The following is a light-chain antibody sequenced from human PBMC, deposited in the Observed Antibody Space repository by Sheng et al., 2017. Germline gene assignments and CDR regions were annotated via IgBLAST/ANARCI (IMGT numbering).Light chain of an antibody. CDR1: QSVSSSY. CDR3: QHYGSSFYT. Sequence: EIVLTQSPGTLSLSPGERATLSCRASQSVSSSYLAWYQQKPGQAPSLLIYGASSRATGIPDRFSGSGSGTDFTLTISRLEPEDFAVYHCQHYGSSFYTFGQGTKLEIK. CDR2: GAS. J-gene: IGKJ2*01. V-gene: IGKV3-20*01.